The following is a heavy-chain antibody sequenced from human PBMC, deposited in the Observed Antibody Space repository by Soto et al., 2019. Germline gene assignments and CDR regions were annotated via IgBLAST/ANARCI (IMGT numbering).Heavy chain of an antibody. CDR1: GFRFSNYG. Sequence: QVQLVESGGGVVQPGRSLRLSCAAAGFRFSNYGMHWVRQAPGKGLEWLAVIVADGTGLHYADSVRGRFTISRDNSKNTLYLQLNSLAADDTAIYFCARDDDLPAIGLDHWGQGTLVTVSS. J-gene: IGHJ4*02. CDR3: ARDDDLPAIGLDH. D-gene: IGHD2-2*01. CDR2: IVADGTGL. V-gene: IGHV3-33*01.